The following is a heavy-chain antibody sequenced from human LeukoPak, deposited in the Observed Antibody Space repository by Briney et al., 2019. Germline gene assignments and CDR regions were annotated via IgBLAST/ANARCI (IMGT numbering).Heavy chain of an antibody. V-gene: IGHV4-34*01. Sequence: SETLSLTCAVYGGSFSGYYWSWIRQPPGKGLEWIGETNHSGSTNYNPSLKSRVTISVDTSKNQFSLKLSSVTAADTAVYYCARFTVTTAYWGQGTLVTVSS. CDR2: TNHSGST. CDR3: ARFTVTTAY. D-gene: IGHD4-11*01. CDR1: GGSFSGYY. J-gene: IGHJ4*02.